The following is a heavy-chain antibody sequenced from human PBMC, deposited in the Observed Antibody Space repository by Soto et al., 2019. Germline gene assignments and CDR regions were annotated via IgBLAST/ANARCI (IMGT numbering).Heavy chain of an antibody. D-gene: IGHD6-19*01. V-gene: IGHV3-48*04. J-gene: IGHJ3*02. Sequence: GGSLRLSCAASGFTFNTYTMSWVRQAPGEGLEWVSSIGGSGYTIYYADSVKGRFTISRDNAKNSLYLQMNSLRAEDTAVYYCARDEGWPDTDAFDIWGQGTMVTVSS. CDR2: IGGSGYTI. CDR3: ARDEGWPDTDAFDI. CDR1: GFTFNTYT.